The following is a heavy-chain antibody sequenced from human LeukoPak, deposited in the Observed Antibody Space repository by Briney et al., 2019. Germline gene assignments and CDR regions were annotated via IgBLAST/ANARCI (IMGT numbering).Heavy chain of an antibody. CDR2: IIPIFGTT. CDR1: GYNFSVYA. Sequence: SVKVSCKTSGYNFSVYAISWVRQAPGQGLEWMGGIIPIFGTTNYAQKFQGRVTITADESTSTAYMELSSLRSEDTAVYYCARGVRNSGSYYIDYWGQGTQVTVSS. CDR3: ARGVRNSGSYYIDY. J-gene: IGHJ4*02. V-gene: IGHV1-69*13. D-gene: IGHD1-26*01.